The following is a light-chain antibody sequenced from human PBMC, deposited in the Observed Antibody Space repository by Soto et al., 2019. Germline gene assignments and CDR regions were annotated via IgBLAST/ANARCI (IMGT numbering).Light chain of an antibody. V-gene: IGKV1-39*01. Sequence: IQMTQSPSSLYASVGDRVTISCRASQSIRNYVSWYQQKPGTAPKLLIRAASTLQSGVPSRFSGSGSGTDFTLTISSLQIEDFATYFCQQTDSTPQTFGQGTNVEI. CDR3: QQTDSTPQT. CDR1: QSIRNY. J-gene: IGKJ1*01. CDR2: AAS.